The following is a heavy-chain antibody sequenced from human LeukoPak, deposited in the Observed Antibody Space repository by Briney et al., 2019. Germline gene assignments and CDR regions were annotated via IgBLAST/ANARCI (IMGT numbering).Heavy chain of an antibody. CDR3: ARHVDRGYYSWAYYYGMDV. V-gene: IGHV4-39*01. D-gene: IGHD3-3*01. Sequence: PSETLSLTCTVSGGSISSSRYYWGWIRQPPGKGLEWIGSIYYSGSTYYNPSLKSRVTISVDTSKNQFSLKLSSVTAADTAVYYCARHVDRGYYSWAYYYGMDVWGQGTTVTVSS. CDR2: IYYSGST. J-gene: IGHJ6*02. CDR1: GGSISSSRYY.